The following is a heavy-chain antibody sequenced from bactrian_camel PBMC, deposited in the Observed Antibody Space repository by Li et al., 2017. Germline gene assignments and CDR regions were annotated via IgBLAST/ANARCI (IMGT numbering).Heavy chain of an antibody. J-gene: IGHJ4*01. CDR2: IFTGDASTNSDAST. V-gene: IGHV3S6*01. CDR1: GFTFSNNW. CDR3: AADSPQYCYAYRPGLRDDYAY. Sequence: HVQLVESGGGLVQPGGSLRLSCAASGFTFSNNWMHWVRQAPGKGLEWGSSIFTGDASTNSDASTNSADSVKGRFTISYDLAENTIFLQMNNLKPEDTAVYYCAADSPQYCYAYRPGLRDDYAYWGQGTQVTVS. D-gene: IGHD3*01.